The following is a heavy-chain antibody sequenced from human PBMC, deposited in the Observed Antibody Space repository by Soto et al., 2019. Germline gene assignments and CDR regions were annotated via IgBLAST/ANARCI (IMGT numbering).Heavy chain of an antibody. J-gene: IGHJ5*02. D-gene: IGHD1-1*01. CDR1: GASISGIY. CDR2: IYATGTT. Sequence: SETLSLTCTVSGASISGIYWSWNRKSAGKGLEWIGRIYATGTTDYNPSLKSRVMMSVDTSKKQFSLKLRSVTAADTAVYYCVRDGTKTLRDWFDPWGQGISVTVSS. V-gene: IGHV4-4*07. CDR3: VRDGTKTLRDWFDP.